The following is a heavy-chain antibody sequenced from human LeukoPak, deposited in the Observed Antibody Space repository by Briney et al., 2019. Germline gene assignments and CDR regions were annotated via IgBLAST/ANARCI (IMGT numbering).Heavy chain of an antibody. CDR1: GFTFRSHD. J-gene: IGHJ3*02. V-gene: IGHV3-23*01. D-gene: IGHD3/OR15-3a*01. CDR2: ISGSGGST. CDR3: VREGPRGLAFDI. Sequence: PGGSLRLSCAASGFTFRSHDMSWVRQAPGKGLEWVSGISGSGGSTFYADYVKGRFTISRDNSKNTLYSQMNGLRVEDTAIYYCVREGPRGLAFDIWGQGTMVTVSS.